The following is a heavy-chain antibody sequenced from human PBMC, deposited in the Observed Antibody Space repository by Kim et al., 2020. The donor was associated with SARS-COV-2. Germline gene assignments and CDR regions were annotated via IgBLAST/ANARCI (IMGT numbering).Heavy chain of an antibody. J-gene: IGHJ5*01. CDR3: VRTAYCSSATCYRGWVDS. CDR1: GGSISSSSYY. Sequence: SETLSLTCLVSGGSISSSSYYWGWMRQPPGKGLEWIASIYYTGSTYCNPSLKSRVTISVDTSKNQFSLKLTSVIAADTAVYYCVRTAYCSSATCYRGWVDSWGQGTLVTVSS. CDR2: IYYTGST. V-gene: IGHV4-39*01. D-gene: IGHD2-2*02.